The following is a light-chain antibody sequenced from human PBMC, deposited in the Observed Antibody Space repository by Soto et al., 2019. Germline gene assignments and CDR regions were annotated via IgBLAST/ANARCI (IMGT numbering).Light chain of an antibody. J-gene: IGKJ5*01. Sequence: DIQMIQSPSTLSASVGDRVTITCRASQSISSWLAWYQQKPGKAPKSLIYKASSLESGVPSRFSGGGSGTEFTLTISSLQPDDFATYYCQQYSIYPITFGQGTRLEIK. V-gene: IGKV1-5*03. CDR1: QSISSW. CDR2: KAS. CDR3: QQYSIYPIT.